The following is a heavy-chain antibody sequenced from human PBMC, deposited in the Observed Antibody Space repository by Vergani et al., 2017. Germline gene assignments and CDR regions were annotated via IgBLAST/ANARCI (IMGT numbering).Heavy chain of an antibody. D-gene: IGHD2-8*01. Sequence: VQLVESGGGVVQPVGSLRLSCAASGFTFNSYGMHWVRQAPGKGLEWVAFIGSSGPYINYADSVKGRFIISRDNTNNSLFLQLRSLRAEDAAVYYCARDCTSGGCPDNYGMDVWGQGATVTVSS. V-gene: IGHV3-21*06. CDR2: IGSSGPYI. J-gene: IGHJ6*02. CDR3: ARDCTSGGCPDNYGMDV. CDR1: GFTFNSYG.